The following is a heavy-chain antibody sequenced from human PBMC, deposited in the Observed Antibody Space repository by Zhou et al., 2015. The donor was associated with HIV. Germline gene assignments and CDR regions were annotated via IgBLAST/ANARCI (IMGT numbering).Heavy chain of an antibody. J-gene: IGHJ5*02. Sequence: QVQLVQSGGEVKKPGASMKVSCKASGYPFSSYGLTWVRQVPGQGLEWMGWIYNGNTNYAQKFQGRVTMTTDTSTSTGYMELRSLRSDDTAVYYCARLWVDSSGDNWFDPGAEGTLVTVSS. CDR3: ARLWVDSSGDNWFDP. D-gene: IGHD3-22*01. CDR2: IYNGNT. CDR1: GYPFSSYG. V-gene: IGHV1-18*04.